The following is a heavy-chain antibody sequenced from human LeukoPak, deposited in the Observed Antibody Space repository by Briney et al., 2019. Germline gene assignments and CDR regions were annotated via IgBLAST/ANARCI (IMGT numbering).Heavy chain of an antibody. CDR1: GFPLSNYW. D-gene: IGHD6-19*01. CDR2: IKQDGSER. Sequence: GGSLRLSCAASGFPLSNYWMSWVRQAPGKGLEWVANIKQDGSERYYVDSVKGRFAISRDNAENSLYLQMNSLRAEDTAVYYCARYGNGAWLAHYSFDIWGQATMVTVSS. V-gene: IGHV3-7*01. J-gene: IGHJ3*02. CDR3: ARYGNGAWLAHYSFDI.